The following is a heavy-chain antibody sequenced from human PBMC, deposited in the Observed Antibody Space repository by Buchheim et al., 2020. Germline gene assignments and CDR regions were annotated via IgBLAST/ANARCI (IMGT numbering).Heavy chain of an antibody. J-gene: IGHJ4*02. CDR3: VRGGTGYGNFDD. D-gene: IGHD5-12*01. V-gene: IGHV3-74*01. CDR1: GFTFSSYW. Sequence: EVQLLESGGGLVQPGGSLRLSCVASGFTFSSYWMHWVHQAPGKGLEWVSRTYSGNTYYADSVKGRFTTSRDDARSTLHLQLSSVRSEDTAVYYCVRGGTGYGNFDDWGLGTL. CDR2: TYSGNT.